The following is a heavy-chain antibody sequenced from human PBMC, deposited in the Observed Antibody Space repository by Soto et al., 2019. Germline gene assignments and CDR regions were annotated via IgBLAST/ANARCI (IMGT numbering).Heavy chain of an antibody. CDR3: VRLPLDS. CDR1: GASLYNIT. Sequence: HVQLVQSGAEVKKPGSSVRVSCKIFGASLYNITVSWVRQAPGLGLQWLGRVNPVLGTANYAQEFQGRVRLSADRSTNTAYMDMTSLTPDDTAMYYCVRLPLDSWGQGTLVAVSS. CDR2: VNPVLGTA. J-gene: IGHJ4*02. V-gene: IGHV1-69*08.